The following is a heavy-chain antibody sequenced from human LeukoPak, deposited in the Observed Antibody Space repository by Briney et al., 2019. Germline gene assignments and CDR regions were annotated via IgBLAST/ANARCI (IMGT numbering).Heavy chain of an antibody. J-gene: IGHJ4*02. D-gene: IGHD3-22*01. CDR3: ARRGVYYDSSGYHYYFDY. CDR1: GYSISSGYY. CDR2: IYHSEST. Sequence: PSETLSLTCTVSGYSISSGYYWGWIRQPPGKGLEWIGSIYHSESTYYNPSLKSRVTISVDTSKNQFSLKLSSVTAADTAVYYCARRGVYYDSSGYHYYFDYWGQGTLVTVSS. V-gene: IGHV4-38-2*02.